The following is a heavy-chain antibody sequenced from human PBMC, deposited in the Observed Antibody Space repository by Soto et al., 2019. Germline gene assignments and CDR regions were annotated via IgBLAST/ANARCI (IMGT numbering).Heavy chain of an antibody. D-gene: IGHD1-20*01. V-gene: IGHV4-34*01. CDR2: INDSGIT. J-gene: IGHJ6*02. CDR1: GGSFSGYY. Sequence: SETLSLTCSVYGGSFSGYYWSWIRQPPGKGLEWIGEINDSGITNYNPSLKSRVTMSVDTSKNQLSLKLNSVTAADTAVYYCARVNRPAYLITSSLRGMDVWGQGTTVTVSS. CDR3: ARVNRPAYLITSSLRGMDV.